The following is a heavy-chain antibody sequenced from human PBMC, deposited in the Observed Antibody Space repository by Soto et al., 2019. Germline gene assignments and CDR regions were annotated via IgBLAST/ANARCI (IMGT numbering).Heavy chain of an antibody. Sequence: GPSVNVSCQTYGYTFTTYYIHWVRQAPGQGLEWMGIINTSGGSTSYAQKFQGRVTMTSDTSTSTIYMELSGLRSQDTAVYYCATSSGYYDGFDYWGQGTLVTVSS. CDR1: GYTFTTYY. V-gene: IGHV1-46*01. J-gene: IGHJ4*02. D-gene: IGHD6-25*01. CDR3: ATSSGYYDGFDY. CDR2: INTSGGST.